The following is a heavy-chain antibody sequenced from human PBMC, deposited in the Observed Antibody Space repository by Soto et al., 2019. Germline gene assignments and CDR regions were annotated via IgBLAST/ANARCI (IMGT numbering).Heavy chain of an antibody. CDR3: ALKGDGYRGFKY. J-gene: IGHJ4*02. CDR2: IYWDDDK. Sequence: QITLKESGPTLVKPTQTLTLTCTLSGFSLSTSGVGVGWIRQPPGKALEWLALIYWDDDKRYSPFLKSRLTIXKXXSKTQVVLTLPNMDPVDTATYYCALKGDGYRGFKYWGQGTLVTGSS. D-gene: IGHD5-12*01. V-gene: IGHV2-5*02. CDR1: GFSLSTSGVG.